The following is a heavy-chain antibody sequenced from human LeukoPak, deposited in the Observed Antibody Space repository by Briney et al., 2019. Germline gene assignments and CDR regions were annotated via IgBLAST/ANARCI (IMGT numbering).Heavy chain of an antibody. CDR3: AELGITMIGGV. Sequence: PGGSLRLSCAASGFTLSSYAMSWVRQAPGKGLEWVSYISSSSSTIYYADSVKGRFTISRDNGKNSLYLQMNSLRAEDTAVYYCAELGITMIGGVWGKGTTVTISS. V-gene: IGHV3-48*01. CDR2: ISSSSSTI. D-gene: IGHD3-10*02. J-gene: IGHJ6*04. CDR1: GFTLSSYA.